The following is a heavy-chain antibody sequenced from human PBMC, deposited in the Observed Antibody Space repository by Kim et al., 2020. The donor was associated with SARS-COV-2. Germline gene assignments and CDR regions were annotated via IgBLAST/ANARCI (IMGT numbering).Heavy chain of an antibody. CDR1: GFTFSSYS. CDR2: ISSSSSYI. V-gene: IGHV3-21*01. CDR3: ARDLAVAGTVFGYYYYGMDV. Sequence: GGSLRLSCAASGFTFSSYSMNWVRQAPGKGLEWVSSISSSSSYIYYADSVKGRFTISRDNAKNSLYLQMNSLRAEDTAVYYCARDLAVAGTVFGYYYYGMDVWGQGTTVTVSS. J-gene: IGHJ6*02. D-gene: IGHD6-19*01.